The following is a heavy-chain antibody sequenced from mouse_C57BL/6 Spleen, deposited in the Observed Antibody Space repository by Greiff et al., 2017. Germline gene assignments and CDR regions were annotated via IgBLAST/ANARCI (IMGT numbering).Heavy chain of an antibody. V-gene: IGHV1-72*01. D-gene: IGHD1-1*01. CDR2: IDPNSGGT. Sequence: QVQLQQPGAELVKPGASVKLSCKASGYTFTSYWMHWVKQRPGRGLEWIGRIDPNSGGTKYNEKFKSKATLTVYKPSRTAYMQLSSLTSEDSAVYYCARGPSYYYGSSPSMDYWGQGTSVTVSS. J-gene: IGHJ4*01. CDR1: GYTFTSYW. CDR3: ARGPSYYYGSSPSMDY.